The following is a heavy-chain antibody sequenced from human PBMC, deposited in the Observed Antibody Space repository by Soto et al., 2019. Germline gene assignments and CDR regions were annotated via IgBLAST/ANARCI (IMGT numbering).Heavy chain of an antibody. D-gene: IGHD3-9*01. Sequence: ASVKVSCKASGYTFTSYGISWVRQAPGQGLEWMGWISAYNGNTNYAQKLQGRVTMTTDTSTSTAYMELRSLRSDDTAVYYCAKIGDFDWLLSDYYYMDVWGKGTTVTVSS. CDR3: AKIGDFDWLLSDYYYMDV. CDR1: GYTFTSYG. CDR2: ISAYNGNT. V-gene: IGHV1-18*01. J-gene: IGHJ6*03.